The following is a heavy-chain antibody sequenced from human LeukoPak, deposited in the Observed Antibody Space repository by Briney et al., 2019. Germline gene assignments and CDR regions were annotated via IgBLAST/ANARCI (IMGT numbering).Heavy chain of an antibody. CDR1: GYTFTSYD. V-gene: IGHV1-2*02. D-gene: IGHD6-6*01. J-gene: IGHJ3*02. Sequence: ASVKVSCKASGYTFTSYDINWVRQATGQGLEWMGWINPNSGGTNYAQKFQGRVTMTRDTSISTAYMELSRLRSDDTAVYYCARVRSAARNFISRAFDIWGQGTMVTVSS. CDR3: ARVRSAARNFISRAFDI. CDR2: INPNSGGT.